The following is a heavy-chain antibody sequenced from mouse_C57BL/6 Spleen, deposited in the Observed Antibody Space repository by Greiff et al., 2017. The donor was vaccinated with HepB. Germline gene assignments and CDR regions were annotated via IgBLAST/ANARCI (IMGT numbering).Heavy chain of an antibody. Sequence: EVQVVESGGGLVKPGGSLKLSCAASGFTFSDYGMHWVRQAPEKGLEWVAYISSGSSTIYYADTVKGRFTISRDNAKNTLFLQMTSLRSEDTAMYYCAATIVRYAMDYWGQGTSVTVSS. CDR3: AATIVRYAMDY. CDR2: ISSGSSTI. J-gene: IGHJ4*01. D-gene: IGHD2-5*01. CDR1: GFTFSDYG. V-gene: IGHV5-17*01.